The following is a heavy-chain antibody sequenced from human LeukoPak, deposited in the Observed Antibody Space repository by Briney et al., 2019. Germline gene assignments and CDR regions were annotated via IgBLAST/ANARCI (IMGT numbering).Heavy chain of an antibody. D-gene: IGHD3-10*01. CDR3: AVGTSYYGSEPDY. V-gene: IGHV4-59*01. J-gene: IGHJ4*02. Sequence: SETLSLTCTVSGGSISSYHWSWIRQPPGKGLEWIGYIYYSGSTNHNPSLKSRVTISVDTSKNQFSLKLSSVTAADTAVYFCAVGTSYYGSEPDYWGQGTLVTVSS. CDR1: GGSISSYH. CDR2: IYYSGST.